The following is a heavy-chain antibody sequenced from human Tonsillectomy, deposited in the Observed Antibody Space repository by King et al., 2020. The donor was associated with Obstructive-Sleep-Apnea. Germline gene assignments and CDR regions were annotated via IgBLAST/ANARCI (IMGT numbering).Heavy chain of an antibody. D-gene: IGHD5-18*01. Sequence: VTLQESGPVLVKPPETLTLTCTVSGFSLSNARMGVSWIRQPPGKALEWLAHIFSNDEKSYSTSLKSRLTISKDTSKSQVVLTMTNMDPVDTATYYCARIVDTAMVALDYWGQGTLVTVSS. CDR2: IFSNDEK. CDR1: GFSLSNARMG. V-gene: IGHV2-26*01. CDR3: ARIVDTAMVALDY. J-gene: IGHJ4*02.